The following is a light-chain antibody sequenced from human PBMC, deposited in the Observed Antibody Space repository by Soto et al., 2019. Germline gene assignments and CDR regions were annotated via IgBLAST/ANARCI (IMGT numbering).Light chain of an antibody. CDR3: QQYGSSPWT. CDR1: QYINTR. CDR2: GAS. J-gene: IGKJ1*01. Sequence: VLTQSPATLSSFHSDRVTLSCRASQYINTRLAWYQHRPGQAPRLLIYGASSRATGIPDRFSGSGSGTDFTLTISRLEPEDFAVYYCQQYGSSPWTFGQGTKVDIK. V-gene: IGKV3-20*01.